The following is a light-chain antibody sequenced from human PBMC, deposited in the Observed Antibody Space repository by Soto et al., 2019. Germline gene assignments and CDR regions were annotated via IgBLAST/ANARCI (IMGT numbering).Light chain of an antibody. CDR1: SSNIGKNS. J-gene: IGLJ2*01. V-gene: IGLV1-51*01. CDR2: NNN. Sequence: QSVLTQPPSVSAAPGQKVTISCSGSSSNIGKNSVSWYQHLPGTTPKLLIYNNNQRPAGIPDRFSGSKSGTTATLVITGLQTGDEADYYRATWDSGLSVTVVFGGGTKLTVL. CDR3: ATWDSGLSVTVV.